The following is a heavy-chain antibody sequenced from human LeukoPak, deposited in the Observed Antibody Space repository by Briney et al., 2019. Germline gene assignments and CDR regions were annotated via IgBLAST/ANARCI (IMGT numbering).Heavy chain of an antibody. CDR3: ARGSTDDYVWGSYRCDY. D-gene: IGHD3-16*02. Sequence: GRSLRLSCATSGFTFSIYGMHWVRQAPGKGLEWVAVIWYDGSNKYYADSVKGRFTISRDNSKNTLYLQMNSLRAEDTAVYYCARGSTDDYVWGSYRCDYWGQGTLVTVSS. V-gene: IGHV3-33*01. CDR1: GFTFSIYG. CDR2: IWYDGSNK. J-gene: IGHJ4*02.